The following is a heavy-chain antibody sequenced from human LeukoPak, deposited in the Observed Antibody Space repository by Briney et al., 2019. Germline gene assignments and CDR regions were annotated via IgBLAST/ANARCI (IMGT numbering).Heavy chain of an antibody. D-gene: IGHD1-7*01. V-gene: IGHV4-39*01. CDR3: ARHEVTGTRPLPFDY. CDR1: GGSISSSSYY. CDR2: IYYSGST. Sequence: SETLSLTCTVSGGSISSSSYYWGSLRQPPGKGLEWIGSIYYSGSTYYKPSLKSRVTISVDTSNNQFCLKLSSVTAADTAVYYCARHEVTGTRPLPFDYWGQGTLVTVSS. J-gene: IGHJ4*02.